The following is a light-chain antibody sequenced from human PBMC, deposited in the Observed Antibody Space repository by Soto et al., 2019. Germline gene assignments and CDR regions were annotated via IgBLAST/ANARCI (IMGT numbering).Light chain of an antibody. CDR1: SSNIGKNY. J-gene: IGLJ2*01. V-gene: IGLV1-51*01. Sequence: QSVLTQPPSVSGARGQKVTNSCSGSSSNIGKNYVSWYQQLPGTVPKLLIYNDNKRPSGIPDRFSGSKSGTSVTLGITGLQTGDEADYYCGTWDSSMSGGVFGGGTNVTVL. CDR3: GTWDSSMSGGV. CDR2: NDN.